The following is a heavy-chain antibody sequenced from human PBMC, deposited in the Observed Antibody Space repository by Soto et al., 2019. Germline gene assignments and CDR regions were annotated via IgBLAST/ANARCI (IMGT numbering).Heavy chain of an antibody. CDR1: GYTFTSYA. CDR3: ARDTLVLRFLEWLNWFDP. Sequence: ASVKASCKASGYTFTSYAMHWVRQAPGQRLEWMGWINAGNGNTKYSQKFQGRVTITRDTSASTAYMELSSLRSEDTAVYYCARDTLVLRFLEWLNWFDPWGQGTLVTVSS. V-gene: IGHV1-3*01. D-gene: IGHD3-3*01. CDR2: INAGNGNT. J-gene: IGHJ5*02.